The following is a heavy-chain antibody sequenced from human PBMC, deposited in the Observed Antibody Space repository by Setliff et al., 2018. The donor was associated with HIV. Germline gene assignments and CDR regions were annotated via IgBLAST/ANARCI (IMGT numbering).Heavy chain of an antibody. CDR1: GYSFTKYC. D-gene: IGHD2-21*01. CDR2: IYPGDPDT. J-gene: IGHJ6*03. Sequence: GESLKISCKGSGYSFTKYCIAWVRQMPGRGLEWMGIIYPGDPDTRNSPSFQGQVTISRDNSKNTLYLQLNSLRPEDTAIYYCAKHECCGGCYYYMDVWGKGTTVTVSS. V-gene: IGHV5-51*01. CDR3: AKHECCGGCYYYMDV.